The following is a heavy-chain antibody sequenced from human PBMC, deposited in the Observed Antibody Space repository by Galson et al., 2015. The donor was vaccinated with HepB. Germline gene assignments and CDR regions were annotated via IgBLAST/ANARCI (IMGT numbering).Heavy chain of an antibody. CDR3: ATDLGELFRVEAFEI. Sequence: SVKVSCKVSGYTLTELSMHWVRQAPGKGLEWMGGFDPEDGETIYAQKFQGRVTMTEDTSTDTAYMELSSLRSEDTAVYYCATDLGELFRVEAFEIWGQGTMVTVSS. D-gene: IGHD3-10*01. CDR1: GYTLTELS. J-gene: IGHJ3*02. CDR2: FDPEDGET. V-gene: IGHV1-24*01.